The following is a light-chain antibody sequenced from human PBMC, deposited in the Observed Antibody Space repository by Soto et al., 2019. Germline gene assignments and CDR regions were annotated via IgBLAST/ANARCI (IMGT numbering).Light chain of an antibody. CDR1: QSISSSY. Sequence: EIVLTQSPGTLSLSPGERATLSCRASQSISSSYLAWYQQKPGQAPRLLIYGASSRATDIPDRFSGSGSGTDITLTISRLEPEDFAVYNCQQYGNSLWTFGQGTKVEIK. J-gene: IGKJ1*01. V-gene: IGKV3-20*01. CDR3: QQYGNSLWT. CDR2: GAS.